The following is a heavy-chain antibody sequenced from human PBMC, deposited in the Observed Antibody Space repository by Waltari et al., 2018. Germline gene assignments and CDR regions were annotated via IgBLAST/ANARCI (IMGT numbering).Heavy chain of an antibody. V-gene: IGHV4-34*01. CDR2: ISNRGST. Sequence: QVQLQQWGAGLLKPSETLSLTCAVYGASFSDSDFYYSWIRQPPGKGLEWIGQISNRGSTKYNPSLSSRITISVDASRGHFSLMLKSAAAGDTAIYYCARVSHYSWGDNWGRGALVSVSS. CDR1: GASFSDSDFY. D-gene: IGHD3-10*01. CDR3: ARVSHYSWGDN. J-gene: IGHJ4*02.